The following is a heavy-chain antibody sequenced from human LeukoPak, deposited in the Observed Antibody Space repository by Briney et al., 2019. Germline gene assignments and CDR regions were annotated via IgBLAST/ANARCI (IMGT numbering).Heavy chain of an antibody. Sequence: QAGGSLRLSCVASGFSFSIYGIHWVRQAPGKGLEWVAVIWYDGSNKYYADSVKGRFTISRGNSKNTLYLQMNSLRVEDTAMYYCARDGGYSSGNFDYWGQGTLVTVSS. J-gene: IGHJ4*02. D-gene: IGHD6-19*01. CDR3: ARDGGYSSGNFDY. V-gene: IGHV3-33*08. CDR2: IWYDGSNK. CDR1: GFSFSIYG.